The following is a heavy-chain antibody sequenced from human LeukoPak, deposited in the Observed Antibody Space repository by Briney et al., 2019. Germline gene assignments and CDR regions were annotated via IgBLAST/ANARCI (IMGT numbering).Heavy chain of an antibody. J-gene: IGHJ6*02. CDR3: AKSGGQQLVAAYGMDV. CDR2: ISSSSSPI. D-gene: IGHD6-13*01. CDR1: GFTFSSYA. Sequence: GGSLRLSCAASGFTFSSYAMHWVRQAPGKGLEWISYISSSSSPIYYAGSVKGRFTTSRDNAKNSLYLQMNSLRVEDTAVYYCAKSGGQQLVAAYGMDVWGQGTTVTVSS. V-gene: IGHV3-48*04.